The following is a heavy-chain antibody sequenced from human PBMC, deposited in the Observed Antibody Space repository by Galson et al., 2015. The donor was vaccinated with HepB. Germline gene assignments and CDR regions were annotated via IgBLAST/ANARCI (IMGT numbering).Heavy chain of an antibody. J-gene: IGHJ2*01. Sequence: QSGAEVKKPGESLKISCKGSKDSFTTSWIGWVRQMPGKGLEWMGVIYPSDSDIRYSPSFQGQVTISADKSINTAYLQWNSLKASDTAMYYCAGWSGTWEYFDLWGRGTLVTVSS. D-gene: IGHD3-3*01. CDR1: KDSFTTSW. V-gene: IGHV5-51*01. CDR2: IYPSDSDI. CDR3: AGWSGTWEYFDL.